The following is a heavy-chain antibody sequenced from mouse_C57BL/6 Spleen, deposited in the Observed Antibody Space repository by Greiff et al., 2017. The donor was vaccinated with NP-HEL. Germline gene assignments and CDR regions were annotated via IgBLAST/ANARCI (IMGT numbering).Heavy chain of an antibody. Sequence: QVQLQQSGPELVKPGASVKISCKASGYAFSSSWMNWVKQRPGKGLEWIGRIYPGDGDTNYNGKFKGKATLTADKSSSTAYMQLSSLTSEDSAVYFCARGFYYGYDSYYAMDYWGQGTSVTVSS. D-gene: IGHD2-2*01. V-gene: IGHV1-82*01. J-gene: IGHJ4*01. CDR2: IYPGDGDT. CDR3: ARGFYYGYDSYYAMDY. CDR1: GYAFSSSW.